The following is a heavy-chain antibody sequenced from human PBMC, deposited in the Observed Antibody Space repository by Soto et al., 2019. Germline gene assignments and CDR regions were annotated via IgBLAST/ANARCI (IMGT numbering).Heavy chain of an antibody. J-gene: IGHJ4*02. CDR3: ARWESCSSTSCYSDLFDY. CDR2: ISAYNGNT. D-gene: IGHD2-2*02. Sequence: ASVKVSCKASGYTFTSYGISWVRQAPGQGLEWMGWISAYNGNTNYAQKLQGRVTMTTDTSTSTAYMELRSLRSDDTAVYYCARWESCSSTSCYSDLFDYWGQGTLVTVSS. V-gene: IGHV1-18*01. CDR1: GYTFTSYG.